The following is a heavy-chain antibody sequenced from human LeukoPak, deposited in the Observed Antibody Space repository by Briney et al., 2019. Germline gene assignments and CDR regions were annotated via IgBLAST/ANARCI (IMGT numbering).Heavy chain of an antibody. V-gene: IGHV1-2*02. CDR2: VNPNSGGT. D-gene: IGHD1-26*01. Sequence: EASVKVSCKASGYTFTGYYMHWVRQAPGQGLEWMGWVNPNSGGTNYAQKFQGRVTMTRDTSISTAYTELSRLRSDDTAVYYCARRQWGDWFDPWGQGTLVTVSS. CDR3: ARRQWGDWFDP. CDR1: GYTFTGYY. J-gene: IGHJ5*02.